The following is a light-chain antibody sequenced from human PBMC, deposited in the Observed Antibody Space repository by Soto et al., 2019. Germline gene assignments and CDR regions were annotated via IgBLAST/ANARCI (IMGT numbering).Light chain of an antibody. CDR1: SSDVGAYNY. Sequence: QSALTQPASVSGSHGQSITISCTGTSSDVGAYNYVSWYQQHPGKAPKLMIYEVSNRPSGVSNRFSGSKSGNTASLTISGLQAEDEADYYCNSYTSTSTVVFGGGTKLTVL. CDR2: EVS. J-gene: IGLJ2*01. V-gene: IGLV2-14*01. CDR3: NSYTSTSTVV.